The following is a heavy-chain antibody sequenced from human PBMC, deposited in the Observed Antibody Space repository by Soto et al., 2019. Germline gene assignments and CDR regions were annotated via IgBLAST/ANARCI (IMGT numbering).Heavy chain of an antibody. D-gene: IGHD2-2*01. CDR3: ARLVIFCSSPSCGGRNWFDP. Sequence: PSETLSLTCSVSGGSISSGDYYWSWIRQPPGKGLEWIGYMFYTGTTYYNPSLKSRITISMDTSKNQFSLSLTSVTAADTAEYHCARLVIFCSSPSCGGRNWFDPWGQGTRVTVSS. V-gene: IGHV4-30-4*01. CDR2: MFYTGTT. J-gene: IGHJ5*02. CDR1: GGSISSGDYY.